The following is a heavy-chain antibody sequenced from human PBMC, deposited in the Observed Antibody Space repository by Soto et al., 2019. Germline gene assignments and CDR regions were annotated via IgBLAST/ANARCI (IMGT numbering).Heavy chain of an antibody. V-gene: IGHV1-3*01. J-gene: IGHJ4*02. CDR2: INAANNNT. D-gene: IGHD6-19*01. Sequence: QVQLVQSGAEVKKPGASVKVSCKASGYTFTSYAMHWVRQAPGQRLEWMGWINAANNNTKNSQRFHARVTITRDTSASTAYMELSSLRSEDTAVYYCERTRSSVWYGDFDYWGKGTLVTVSS. CDR1: GYTFTSYA. CDR3: ERTRSSVWYGDFDY.